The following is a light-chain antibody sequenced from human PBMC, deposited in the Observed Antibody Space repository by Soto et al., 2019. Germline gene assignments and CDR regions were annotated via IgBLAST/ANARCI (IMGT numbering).Light chain of an antibody. CDR2: DVI. V-gene: IGLV2-8*01. J-gene: IGLJ2*01. CDR3: SSYGGSNNLL. CDR1: SRDIGGYDF. Sequence: QSALTQPPSASGSPGQSVTXSCTGTSRDIGGYDFVSWYQQHPGKAPKLLIYDVIKRPSGVPDRFSGSKSGNTASLTVSGLQTDDEADYYCSSYGGSNNLLFGGGTKVTVL.